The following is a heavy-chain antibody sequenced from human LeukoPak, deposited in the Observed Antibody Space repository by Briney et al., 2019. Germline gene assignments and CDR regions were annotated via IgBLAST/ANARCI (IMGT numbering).Heavy chain of an antibody. J-gene: IGHJ4*02. CDR3: ATGHSSGWFDF. CDR2: IYHPTTT. V-gene: IGHV4-59*02. Sequence: SETLCLTCSVSGGSVSSDYWSWIRHSPGTGLEWIGYIYHPTTTNYNPSLKSRVSMSLDTSKNQFSLDLTSVTAADTAMYFCATGHSSGWFDFWGRGTLVTVSS. D-gene: IGHD6-19*01. CDR1: GGSVSSDY.